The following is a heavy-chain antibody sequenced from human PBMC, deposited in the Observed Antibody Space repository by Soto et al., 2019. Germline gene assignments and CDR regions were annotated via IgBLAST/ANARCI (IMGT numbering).Heavy chain of an antibody. CDR1: GYTFTSYY. Sequence: ASVKVSCKASGYTFTSYYMHWVRQAPGQRLEWMGWINAGNGNTKYSQKFQGRVTITRDTSASTAYMELSSLRSEDTAVYYCARERTPYYYDSSGYYYPLPYYYGMDVWGQGTTVTVSS. V-gene: IGHV1-3*01. D-gene: IGHD3-22*01. J-gene: IGHJ6*02. CDR3: ARERTPYYYDSSGYYYPLPYYYGMDV. CDR2: INAGNGNT.